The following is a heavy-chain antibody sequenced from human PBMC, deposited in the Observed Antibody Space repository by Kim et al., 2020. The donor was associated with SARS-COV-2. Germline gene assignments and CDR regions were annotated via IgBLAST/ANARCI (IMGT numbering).Heavy chain of an antibody. J-gene: IGHJ4*02. Sequence: GGSLRLSCAASGFTVSSNYMSWVRQAPGKGLEWVSVIYSGGSTYYADSVKGRFTISRDNSKNTLYLQMNSLRAEDTAVYYCAGLWFGESYFDYWGQGTLVTVSS. V-gene: IGHV3-53*01. D-gene: IGHD3-10*01. CDR3: AGLWFGESYFDY. CDR2: IYSGGST. CDR1: GFTVSSNY.